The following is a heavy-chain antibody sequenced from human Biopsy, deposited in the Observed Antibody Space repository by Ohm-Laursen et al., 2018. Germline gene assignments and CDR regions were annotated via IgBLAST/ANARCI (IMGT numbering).Heavy chain of an antibody. D-gene: IGHD3-16*01. V-gene: IGHV3-73*01. CDR2: IRSKAKSYAT. Sequence: GSLRLSCAAPGFTFSASAVHWVRLASGKGLEWVGRIRSKAKSYATAYAASVTGRFTISRDDSKNTTYLQMNSLKTEDTAVYYCTLEGAGFDNWGQGTLVTVSS. CDR3: TLEGAGFDN. J-gene: IGHJ5*02. CDR1: GFTFSASA.